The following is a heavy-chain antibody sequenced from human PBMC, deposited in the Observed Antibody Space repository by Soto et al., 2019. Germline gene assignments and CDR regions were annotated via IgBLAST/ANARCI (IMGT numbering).Heavy chain of an antibody. CDR1: GFTFSSYS. CDR3: ARVDIVVVPAAMAYGMDV. J-gene: IGHJ6*02. D-gene: IGHD2-2*03. V-gene: IGHV3-21*01. Sequence: GGSLRLSCTASGFTFSSYSMNWVRQAPGKGLEWVSSISSSSSYIYYADSVKGRFTISRDNAKNSLYLQMNSLRAEDTAVYYCARVDIVVVPAAMAYGMDVWGQGTTVTVSS. CDR2: ISSSSSYI.